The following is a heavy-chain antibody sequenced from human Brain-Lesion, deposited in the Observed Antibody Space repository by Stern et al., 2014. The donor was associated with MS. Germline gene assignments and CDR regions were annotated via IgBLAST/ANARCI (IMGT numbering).Heavy chain of an antibody. Sequence: VQLVESGAEVKKPGASVRVSCEASGNSFTHFYIHWVRQAPGQGLEWMGGINPNSGGTKFAQKFQGWVTITRDTSMTTAYMEVTSLTSDDTAVYYCARGGRYYADYWGQGTLVTVSS. D-gene: IGHD2-2*01. J-gene: IGHJ4*02. CDR2: INPNSGGT. CDR1: GNSFTHFY. CDR3: ARGGRYYADY. V-gene: IGHV1-2*04.